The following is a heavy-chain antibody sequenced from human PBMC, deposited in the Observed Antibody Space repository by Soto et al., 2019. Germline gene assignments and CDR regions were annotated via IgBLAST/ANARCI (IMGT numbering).Heavy chain of an antibody. CDR3: ARGPPRVRERTYYYRMDV. CDR1: GFTIRNYD. CDR2: IGDIDDP. J-gene: IGHJ6*02. Sequence: EVQLVESGGGLAQPGGSLRLSCAASGFTIRNYDMHWVRQTTGKGLEWVSGIGDIDDPYYADSVKGRFTISREIAKNSLYLPMDGLRAGDSAVYYWARGPPRVRERTYYYRMDVWGQGTTVTVSS. V-gene: IGHV3-13*05. D-gene: IGHD3-10*01.